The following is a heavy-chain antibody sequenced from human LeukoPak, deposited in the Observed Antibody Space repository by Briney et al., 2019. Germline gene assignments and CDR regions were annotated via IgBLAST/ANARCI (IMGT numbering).Heavy chain of an antibody. CDR2: INNDESST. D-gene: IGHD6-19*01. CDR1: GFTFSSYW. Sequence: PGESLRLSCAASGFTFSSYWMHCVRQAPGKGLVWVSRINNDESSTSYADSVKGRFTISRDNAKNTLYLQMNSLRDEDTAVYYCARARYSSGSGPNWFDPWGQGTVVTVSS. J-gene: IGHJ5*02. CDR3: ARARYSSGSGPNWFDP. V-gene: IGHV3-74*01.